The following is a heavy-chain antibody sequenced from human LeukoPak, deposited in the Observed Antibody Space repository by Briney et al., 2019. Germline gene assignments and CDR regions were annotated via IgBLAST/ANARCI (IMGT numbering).Heavy chain of an antibody. V-gene: IGHV4-59*11. D-gene: IGHD6-6*01. CDR3: AREHSSSSFDY. CDR1: GGSISSHY. CDR2: IYYSGST. Sequence: SETLSLTCTVSGGSISSHYWSWIRQPPGKGLEWIGYIYYSGSTNYNPSLKSRVTISVDTSKNQFSLKLSSVTAADTAMYYCAREHSSSSFDYWGQGTLVTVSS. J-gene: IGHJ4*02.